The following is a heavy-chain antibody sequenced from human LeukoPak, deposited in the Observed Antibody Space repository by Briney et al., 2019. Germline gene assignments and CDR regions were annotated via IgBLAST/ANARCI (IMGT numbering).Heavy chain of an antibody. CDR1: GFTFRYYT. D-gene: IGHD3-22*01. CDR3: ARVLNYYDSSGYYFSY. Sequence: PGRALRLSCAASGFTFRYYTMHWVRQAPGKGLEWVAVISYDGSNEYHADSVKGRFTISRDNSKNTLYLQMNSLRVEDTAVYYCARVLNYYDSSGYYFSYWGQGTLVTVSS. V-gene: IGHV3-30-3*01. CDR2: ISYDGSNE. J-gene: IGHJ4*02.